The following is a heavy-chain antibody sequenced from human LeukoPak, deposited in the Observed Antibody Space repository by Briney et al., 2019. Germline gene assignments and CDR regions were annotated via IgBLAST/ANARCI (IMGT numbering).Heavy chain of an antibody. V-gene: IGHV4-59*01. D-gene: IGHD6-13*01. CDR2: IYYSGST. CDR3: ARARCSSCSFEY. CDR1: GGSISSYY. Sequence: SETLPLTCTVSGGSISSYYWSWIRQPPGKGLEWIGYIYYSGSTNYNASLKSRVTISVDTSKNQFSLKLSSVTAADTAVYYCARARCSSCSFEYWGQGILVTVSS. J-gene: IGHJ4*02.